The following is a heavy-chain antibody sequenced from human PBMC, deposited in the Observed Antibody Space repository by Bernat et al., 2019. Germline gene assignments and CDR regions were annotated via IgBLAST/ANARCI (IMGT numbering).Heavy chain of an antibody. CDR1: GFTFDDYA. D-gene: IGHD2-8*01. Sequence: EVQLVESGGGLVQPGRSLRLSCAASGFTFDDYAMHWVRQAPGKGLEWVANIKQDGSEKYYVDSVKGRFTISRDNAKNSLYLQMNSLRAEETAVYYCARDRGGGYCTNGVCYNFYYGMDVWGQGTTVTVSS. CDR2: IKQDGSEK. J-gene: IGHJ6*02. CDR3: ARDRGGGYCTNGVCYNFYYGMDV. V-gene: IGHV3-7*03.